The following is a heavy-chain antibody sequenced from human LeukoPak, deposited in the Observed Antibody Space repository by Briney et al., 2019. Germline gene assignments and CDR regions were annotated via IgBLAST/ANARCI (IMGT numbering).Heavy chain of an antibody. Sequence: SVKVSCKASGGTFSSYAISWVRQAPGQGLERMGGIIPIFGTANYAQKFQGRVTITADKSTSTAYMELSSLRSEDTAVYYCASCIVVVPAAIGSCAFDIWGQGTMVTVSS. CDR3: ASCIVVVPAAIGSCAFDI. CDR2: IIPIFGTA. CDR1: GGTFSSYA. D-gene: IGHD2-2*01. J-gene: IGHJ3*02. V-gene: IGHV1-69*06.